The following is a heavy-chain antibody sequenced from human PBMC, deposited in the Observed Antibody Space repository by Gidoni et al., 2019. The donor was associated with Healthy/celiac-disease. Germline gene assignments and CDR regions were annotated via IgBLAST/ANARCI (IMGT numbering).Heavy chain of an antibody. CDR3: ARFYSGSDHDEGAFDI. Sequence: QVQLVQSGAEVKKPGSSVKVSCKAPGGTFRSYAISWVGQAPGQGLARRGGILRSFGTGNYAQKFQGGDTITADETTSTDYMELSSLRSENTAVYDCARFYSGSDHDEGAFDIWGQGTMVTVSS. CDR1: GGTFRSYA. CDR2: ILRSFGTG. J-gene: IGHJ3*02. V-gene: IGHV1-69*01. D-gene: IGHD1-26*01.